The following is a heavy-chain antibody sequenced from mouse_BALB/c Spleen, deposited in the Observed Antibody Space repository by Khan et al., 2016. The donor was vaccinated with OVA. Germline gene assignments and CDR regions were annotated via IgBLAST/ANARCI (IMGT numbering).Heavy chain of an antibody. D-gene: IGHD2-3*01. CDR1: GFSLTNYG. CDR2: IWAGGST. CDR3: ATIVYDKRYYAMDY. V-gene: IGHV2-9*02. J-gene: IGHJ4*01. Sequence: QVQLKQSGPGLVAPSQSLSITCTVSGFSLTNYGVNWVRQPPGKGLEWLGVIWAGGSTNYNSALMSRLSISKDKSKSQVFLKMNSLQTDDTAMYYCATIVYDKRYYAMDYWGQGTSVTVSS.